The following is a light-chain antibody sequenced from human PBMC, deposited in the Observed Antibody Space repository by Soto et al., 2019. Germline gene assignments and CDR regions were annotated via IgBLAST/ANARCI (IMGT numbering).Light chain of an antibody. CDR1: SSNIGAIYD. Sequence: QPVLTQPPSVSGASGQRVTISCTGSSSNIGAIYDVYWYQQLPGKAPKLLIYGNSNRPSGVPDRFSGSKSGTSASLAITGLQAEDEADYYCQSYDSSLSGSVFGGGTKLTVL. CDR3: QSYDSSLSGSV. CDR2: GNS. V-gene: IGLV1-40*01. J-gene: IGLJ2*01.